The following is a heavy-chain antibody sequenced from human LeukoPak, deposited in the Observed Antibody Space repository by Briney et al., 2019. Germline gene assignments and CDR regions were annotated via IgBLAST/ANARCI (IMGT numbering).Heavy chain of an antibody. Sequence: GGSLRLSCAASGFTFSSYDMHWVRQATGKSLEWVSAIGTAGDTYYPGSVKGRFTISRENAKNSLYLQMNSLRAEDTAVYYCARGIAARSAPRPLHGMDVWGQGTTVTVSS. CDR3: ARGIAARSAPRPLHGMDV. V-gene: IGHV3-13*01. CDR2: IGTAGDT. D-gene: IGHD6-6*01. J-gene: IGHJ6*02. CDR1: GFTFSSYD.